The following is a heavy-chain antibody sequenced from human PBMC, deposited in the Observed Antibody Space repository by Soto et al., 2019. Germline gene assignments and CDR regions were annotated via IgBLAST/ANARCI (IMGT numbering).Heavy chain of an antibody. CDR1: GFTFSNAW. Sequence: GGSLRLSCAASGFTFSNAWMSWVRQAPGKGLEWVGRIKSKTDGGTTDYAAPVKSRFTISRDDSKNTLYLQMNSLKTEDTAVYYCTTPRFRYDSSGYPDWGQGTLVTVSS. D-gene: IGHD3-22*01. CDR2: IKSKTDGGTT. CDR3: TTPRFRYDSSGYPD. J-gene: IGHJ4*02. V-gene: IGHV3-15*01.